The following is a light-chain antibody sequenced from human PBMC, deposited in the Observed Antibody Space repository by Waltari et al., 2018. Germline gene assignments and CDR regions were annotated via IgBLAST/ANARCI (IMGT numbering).Light chain of an antibody. CDR1: PSVSRT. J-gene: IGKJ1*01. CDR3: QHYVRLPAT. CDR2: GAS. Sequence: EIVLTQSPGTLSLSPGERATLSCRASPSVSRTLAWYQQKPGQAPKLLRYGASIRATGIPDRFTGSGSGTDFSLTISSLEPEDFAIYFCQHYVRLPATFGQGTKVEIK. V-gene: IGKV3-20*01.